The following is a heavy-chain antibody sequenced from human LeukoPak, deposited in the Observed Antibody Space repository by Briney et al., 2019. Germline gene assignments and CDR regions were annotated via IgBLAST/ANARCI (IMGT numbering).Heavy chain of an antibody. CDR1: GFPFSSYA. J-gene: IGHJ6*02. D-gene: IGHD2-15*01. CDR2: ISESGGSA. Sequence: PGGSLRLTCSASGFPFSSYAMHWVRPAPGKEPEYVSAISESGGSAYYADSVKGRFTITRDNSKNTLYLQMSSLRAEDTAVYFCVRGYSFGPYGMDVWGQGTTVTVSS. CDR3: VRGYSFGPYGMDV. V-gene: IGHV3-64D*09.